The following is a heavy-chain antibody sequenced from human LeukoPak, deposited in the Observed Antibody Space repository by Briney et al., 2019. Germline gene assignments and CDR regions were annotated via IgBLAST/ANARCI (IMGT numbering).Heavy chain of an antibody. D-gene: IGHD6-6*01. CDR3: AKDLIAARHFDY. Sequence: RGRSLRLSCAASGFTFSSYGMHWVRQAPGKGLEWVAVIWYDGSNKYYADSVKGRFTISRDNSKNTLYLQMNSLRAEDTAVYYCAKDLIAARHFDYWGQGTLVTVSS. CDR1: GFTFSSYG. CDR2: IWYDGSNK. J-gene: IGHJ4*02. V-gene: IGHV3-33*06.